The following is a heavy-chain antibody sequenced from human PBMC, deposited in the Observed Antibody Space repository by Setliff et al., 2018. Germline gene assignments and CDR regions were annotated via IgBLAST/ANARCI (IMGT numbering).Heavy chain of an antibody. J-gene: IGHJ3*02. CDR2: IYIGGSA. Sequence: GSLRLSCAASGFTFSGYYMQWVRQAPGKGLEWIGHIYIGGSANYNPSLKSRVTMSVDTSKNQFSLKLSSVTAADTAVYYCARKGISALSGAFDMWGQGTMVTVSS. D-gene: IGHD1-26*01. CDR3: ARKGISALSGAFDM. CDR1: GFTFSGYY. V-gene: IGHV4-4*07.